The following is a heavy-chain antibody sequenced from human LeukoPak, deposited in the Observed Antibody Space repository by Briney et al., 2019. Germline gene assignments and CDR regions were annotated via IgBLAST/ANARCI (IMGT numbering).Heavy chain of an antibody. Sequence: PSGTLSLTCTVSEDSLHTVLSYWSWVRQPPGEGLGWIGEINHGGSTNSNPSLKGRATISVDTSKTQCSLTLRSVTAADTAVYYCATASGSRWYAFRLSQHWGQGTLVTVSS. CDR3: ATASGSRWYAFRLSQH. J-gene: IGHJ1*01. V-gene: IGHV4-34*01. CDR1: EDSLHTVLSY. CDR2: INHGGST. D-gene: IGHD6-13*01.